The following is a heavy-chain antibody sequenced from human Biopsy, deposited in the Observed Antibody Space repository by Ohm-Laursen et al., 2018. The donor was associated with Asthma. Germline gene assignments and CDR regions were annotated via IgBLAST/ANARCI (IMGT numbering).Heavy chain of an antibody. Sequence: SDTLSLTCTVSGGSVSTGSYYWSWIRQPPGKGLEWLGDISYTGSDNYNPSLKSRVTISVDTSKNQFSLRLNSVTAADTAVYYCARGPNYHGSGRAPIGMDVWGQGTTVTVSS. CDR2: ISYTGSD. D-gene: IGHD3-10*01. J-gene: IGHJ6*02. V-gene: IGHV4-61*01. CDR1: GGSVSTGSYY. CDR3: ARGPNYHGSGRAPIGMDV.